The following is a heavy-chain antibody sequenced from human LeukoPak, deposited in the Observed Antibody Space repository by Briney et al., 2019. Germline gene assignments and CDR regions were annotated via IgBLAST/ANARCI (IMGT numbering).Heavy chain of an antibody. CDR3: ARHAGGYCSSTGCFIDY. CDR1: GYSFTTYW. V-gene: IGHV5-51*01. D-gene: IGHD2-2*01. CDR2: IYPRDSDN. Sequence: GESLKISCKRSGYSFTTYWIGWVRQMLGKGLEWMGIIYPRDSDNTYSPCFQGQVTISADKSISAAYLQWSSLNTSDTAMYFCARHAGGYCSSTGCFIDYWGQGTLVTVSS. J-gene: IGHJ4*02.